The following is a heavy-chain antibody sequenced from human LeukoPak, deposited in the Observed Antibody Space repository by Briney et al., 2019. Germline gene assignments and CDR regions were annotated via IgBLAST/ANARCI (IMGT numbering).Heavy chain of an antibody. D-gene: IGHD6-19*01. V-gene: IGHV3-21*01. CDR3: ARDIPAVGADY. J-gene: IGHJ4*02. CDR2: ISSSSSYI. CDR1: GFPFSSYS. Sequence: GSLRLSCAASGFPFSSYSMNWVRQAPGKGLEWVSSISSSSSYIYYADSVKGRFTISRDNAKNSLYLQMNSLRAEDTAVYYCARDIPAVGADYWGQGTLVTVSS.